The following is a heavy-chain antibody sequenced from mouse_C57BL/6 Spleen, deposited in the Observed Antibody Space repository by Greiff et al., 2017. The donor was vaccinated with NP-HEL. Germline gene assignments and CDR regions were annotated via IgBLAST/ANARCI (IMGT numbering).Heavy chain of an antibody. CDR2: ISSGSSTI. Sequence: EVQLQESGGGLVKPGGSLKLSCAASGFTFSDYGMHWVRQAPEQGLEWVAYISSGSSTIYYADTVKGRFTISRDNAKNTLFLQMTSLRSEDTAMYYGARPDYGSSYSYWYFDVWGTGTTVTVSS. V-gene: IGHV5-17*01. J-gene: IGHJ1*03. CDR1: GFTFSDYG. CDR3: ARPDYGSSYSYWYFDV. D-gene: IGHD1-1*01.